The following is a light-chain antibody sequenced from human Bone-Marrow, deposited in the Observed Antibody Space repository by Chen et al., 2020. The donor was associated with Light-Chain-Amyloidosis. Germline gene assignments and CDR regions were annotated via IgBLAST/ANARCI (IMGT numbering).Light chain of an antibody. CDR1: DLPMKY. CDR3: QSADSSGTYEVI. J-gene: IGLJ2*01. CDR2: RDT. Sequence: SSELTQPPSVSVSPGQPARITCSGDDLPMKYAYWYQQKPGQAPVLVIHRDTERPSGISERFSGSSSGTTATLTISGVQAEDEADYHCQSADSSGTYEVIFGGGTKLTVL. V-gene: IGLV3-25*03.